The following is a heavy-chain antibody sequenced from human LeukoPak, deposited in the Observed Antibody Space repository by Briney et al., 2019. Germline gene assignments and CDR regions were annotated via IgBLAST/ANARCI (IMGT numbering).Heavy chain of an antibody. CDR1: GFTFSNYW. Sequence: GGSLRLSCAASGFTFSNYWMSWVRQAPGKGLEWVANIKGDGSYKYYVDSVKGRFTISRNNAKSSVYLQMNTLRAEDTAVYYCATSADSSGNDWGQGTLVTVSS. D-gene: IGHD3-22*01. J-gene: IGHJ4*02. CDR3: ATSADSSGND. V-gene: IGHV3-7*03. CDR2: IKGDGSYK.